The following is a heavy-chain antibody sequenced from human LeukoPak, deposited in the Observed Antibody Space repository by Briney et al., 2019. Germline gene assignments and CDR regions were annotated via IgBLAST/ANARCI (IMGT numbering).Heavy chain of an antibody. Sequence: ASVKVSCKASGYTFTSYDINWVRQATGQGLEWMGWMNPNSGNTGYAQKFQGRVTMTRNTSISTAYMELSSLRSEDTAVYYCAREAMVRGVMIGYWGQGTLVTVSS. V-gene: IGHV1-8*01. D-gene: IGHD3-10*01. CDR3: AREAMVRGVMIGY. J-gene: IGHJ4*02. CDR2: MNPNSGNT. CDR1: GYTFTSYD.